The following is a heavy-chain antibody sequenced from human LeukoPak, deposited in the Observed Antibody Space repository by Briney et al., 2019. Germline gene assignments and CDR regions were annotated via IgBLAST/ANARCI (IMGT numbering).Heavy chain of an antibody. Sequence: SVKVSCKASGGTFSSYDISWVRQAPGQGLEWMGGINPNFGTANYAQKFQGRVTITADESTSTAYMELSSLRSEDTAVYYCARNVEMATTYCDYGGQGTLVTVPS. CDR3: ARNVEMATTYCDY. CDR1: GGTFSSYD. V-gene: IGHV1-69*13. J-gene: IGHJ4*02. CDR2: INPNFGTA. D-gene: IGHD5-24*01.